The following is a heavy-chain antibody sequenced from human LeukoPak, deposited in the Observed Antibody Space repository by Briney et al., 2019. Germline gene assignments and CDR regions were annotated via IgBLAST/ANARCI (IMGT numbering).Heavy chain of an antibody. CDR1: GGSFSDYY. CDR3: ARGLYYDSSGYYGYFDY. CDR2: INHSGNT. J-gene: IGHJ4*02. Sequence: SETLSLTCAVSGGSFSDYYWSWIRQPPGKGLEWIGEINHSGNTNYNPSLKSRVTISVDTSKNQFSLKLSSVTAADTAVYYCARGLYYDSSGYYGYFDYWGQGTLVTVSS. V-gene: IGHV4-34*01. D-gene: IGHD3-22*01.